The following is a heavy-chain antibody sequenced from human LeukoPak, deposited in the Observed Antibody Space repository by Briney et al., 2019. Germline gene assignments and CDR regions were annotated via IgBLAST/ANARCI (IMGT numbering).Heavy chain of an antibody. CDR2: INHSGST. CDR3: ARGRENMIVVARHTPDDAFDI. D-gene: IGHD3-22*01. CDR1: GGSISSYY. V-gene: IGHV4-34*01. J-gene: IGHJ3*02. Sequence: SETLSLTCTVSGGSISSYYWSWIRQPPGKGLEWIGEINHSGSTNYNPSLKSRVTISVDTSKNQFSLKLSSVTAADTAVYYCARGRENMIVVARHTPDDAFDIWGQGTMVTVSS.